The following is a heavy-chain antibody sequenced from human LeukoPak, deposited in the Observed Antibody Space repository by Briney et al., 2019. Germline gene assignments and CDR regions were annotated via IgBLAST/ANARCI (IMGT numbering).Heavy chain of an antibody. CDR3: AREMDYYYMDV. D-gene: IGHD5-24*01. V-gene: IGHV3-7*01. CDR2: IKQDGSEK. J-gene: IGHJ6*03. CDR1: GFTFSSYW. Sequence: GGSLRLSCAASGFTFSSYWMSWVCQAPGKGLEWVANIKQDGSEKYYVDSVKGRFTISRDNAKNSLYLQMNSLRAEDTAVYYCAREMDYYYMDVWGKGTTVTVSS.